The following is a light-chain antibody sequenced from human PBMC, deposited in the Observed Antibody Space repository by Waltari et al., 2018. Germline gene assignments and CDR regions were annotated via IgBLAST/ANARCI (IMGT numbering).Light chain of an antibody. Sequence: QSALTQPASVSGSPGQSITISCTGTSHDVGFYNYVSWYQQHPGKPPKLMVYEVGYRPSWISNRFSCSKSGNTASLTISGLQADDEADYYCSSYTRINTLMFGGGTKVTVL. CDR2: EVG. CDR1: SHDVGFYNY. J-gene: IGLJ3*02. CDR3: SSYTRINTLM. V-gene: IGLV2-14*01.